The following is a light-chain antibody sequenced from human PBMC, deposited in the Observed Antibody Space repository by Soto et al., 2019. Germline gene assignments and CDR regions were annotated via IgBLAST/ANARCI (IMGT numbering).Light chain of an antibody. V-gene: IGLV1-44*01. J-gene: IGLJ2*01. CDR3: ATWDDSLKGV. Sequence: QSSLTQPPSASGTPGQRVTISCSGSSSNIGSNTVNWYQQVPGTANKLLIYSDNQRPSGVPDRFSGSRSGTSASLAISGLQSEDEADYYCATWDDSLKGVFGGGTKLTVL. CDR1: SSNIGSNT. CDR2: SDN.